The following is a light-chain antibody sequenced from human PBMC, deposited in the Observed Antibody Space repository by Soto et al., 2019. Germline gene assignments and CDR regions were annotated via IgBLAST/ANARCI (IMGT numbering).Light chain of an antibody. V-gene: IGLV2-8*01. CDR2: EVS. J-gene: IGLJ3*02. CDR1: SSDVGGYNY. Sequence: QSALTQPPSASGSPGQSVTISCTGTSSDVGGYNYVSWYQQHPGKAPKLMIYEVSKRPSGVPDRFSGSKSGNTASLTVSGLKSEDEADYYCAAWDDGLNGWLFGGGTKVTVL. CDR3: AAWDDGLNGWL.